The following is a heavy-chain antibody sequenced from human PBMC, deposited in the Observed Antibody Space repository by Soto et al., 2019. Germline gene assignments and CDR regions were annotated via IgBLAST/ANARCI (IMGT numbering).Heavy chain of an antibody. CDR2: INPNSGGT. CDR1: GYTFTGYY. CDR3: ARDRGRNIVVVPAAPSFD. Sequence: ASVEVSCKASGYTFTGYYMHWVRQAPGQGLEWMGWINPNSGGTNYAQKFQGRVTMTRDTSISTAYMELSRLRSDDTAVYYCARDRGRNIVVVPAAPSFDWGQGTLVTVSS. D-gene: IGHD2-2*01. V-gene: IGHV1-2*02. J-gene: IGHJ4*02.